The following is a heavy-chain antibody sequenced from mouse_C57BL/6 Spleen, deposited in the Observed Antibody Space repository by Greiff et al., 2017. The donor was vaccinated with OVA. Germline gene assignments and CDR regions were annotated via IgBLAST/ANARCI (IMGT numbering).Heavy chain of an antibody. D-gene: IGHD3-2*02. CDR1: GYAFTNYL. V-gene: IGHV1-54*01. J-gene: IGHJ4*01. CDR3: ARHSSDYEAMDY. CDR2: INPGSGGT. Sequence: QVQLQQSGAELVRPGTSVKVSCKASGYAFTNYLIEWVKQRPGQGLEWIGVINPGSGGTNYNEKFKGKATLTADKSSSTAYMQLSSLTSEDSAVYFCARHSSDYEAMDYWGQGTSVTVSS.